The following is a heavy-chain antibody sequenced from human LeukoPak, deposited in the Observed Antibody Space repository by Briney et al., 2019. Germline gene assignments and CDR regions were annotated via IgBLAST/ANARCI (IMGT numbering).Heavy chain of an antibody. CDR2: INSDGSST. CDR3: ARGYCSSTSCYSVDY. Sequence: PGGSLRLSCAASGFTFSSYWMHWVRHAPGKGLVWVSRINSDGSSTIYADSVKGRFTISRDNAKNTLYLQMNSLRADDTAVYYCARGYCSSTSCYSVDYWGQGTLVTVSS. CDR1: GFTFSSYW. V-gene: IGHV3-74*01. D-gene: IGHD2-2*02. J-gene: IGHJ4*02.